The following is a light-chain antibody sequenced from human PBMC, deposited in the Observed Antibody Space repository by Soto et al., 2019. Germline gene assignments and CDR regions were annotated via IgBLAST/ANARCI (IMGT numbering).Light chain of an antibody. V-gene: IGLV2-23*01. CDR1: SSDVGSYKL. CDR2: EGN. J-gene: IGLJ2*01. Sequence: QSVLTQPASVSGSPGQSITISCTGTSSDVGSYKLVSWYQHHPGKAPKLIIYEGNKRPSGVSNRFSGSKSGNTASLTISGLQAEDEADYYCCSYAGSRTWGFGGGTKVTVL. CDR3: CSYAGSRTWG.